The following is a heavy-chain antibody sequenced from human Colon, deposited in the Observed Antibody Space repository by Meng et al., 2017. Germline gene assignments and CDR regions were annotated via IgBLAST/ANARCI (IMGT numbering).Heavy chain of an antibody. CDR2: IFHSGST. Sequence: QGQLQRWGPARVNPSGTLSRTCDCSGGSINSSDWRLWVRQPPGKGLEWIAEIFHSGSTNYKSSLKSRATISVDRSKNQFSLKLNSVTAADTAVYYCAAIFGLGPGYWGQGTLVTVSS. CDR1: GGSINSSDW. D-gene: IGHD3-3*01. CDR3: AAIFGLGPGY. J-gene: IGHJ4*02. V-gene: IGHV4-4*02.